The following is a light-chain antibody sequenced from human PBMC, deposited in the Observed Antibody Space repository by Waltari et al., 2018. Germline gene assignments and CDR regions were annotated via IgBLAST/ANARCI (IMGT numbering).Light chain of an antibody. J-gene: IGLJ1*01. CDR2: DVN. CDR3: SSYTSSSTLDYV. V-gene: IGLV2-14*01. CDR1: SSDVGGYDY. Sequence: QSALTQPASVSGSPGQSITISCTGTSSDVGGYDYVSWYQQHPGKAPNLMIYDVNNRPSGVPNRFADSKSGNTASLTISGLQAEDEADYYCSSYTSSSTLDYVFGTGTKVTVL.